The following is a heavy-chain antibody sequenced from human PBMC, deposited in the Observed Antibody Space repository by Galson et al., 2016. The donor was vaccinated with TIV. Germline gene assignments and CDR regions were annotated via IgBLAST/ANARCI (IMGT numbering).Heavy chain of an antibody. Sequence: SLRLSCAASGFTFSSWHMDWVRQAPGEGLEWISFITYTSATIYYADSVKGRFTVSRDNAKNSLYLQMNSLRAEYTAVYYCARPGNYDGDRRGAFDLWGQGTMVTVSP. V-gene: IGHV3-48*04. J-gene: IGHJ3*01. CDR3: ARPGNYDGDRRGAFDL. CDR2: ITYTSATI. CDR1: GFTFSSWH. D-gene: IGHD4-23*01.